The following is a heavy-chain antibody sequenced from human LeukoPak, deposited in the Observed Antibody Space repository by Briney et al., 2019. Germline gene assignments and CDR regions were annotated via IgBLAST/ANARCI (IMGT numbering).Heavy chain of an antibody. J-gene: IGHJ6*02. CDR2: ISAYNGNT. V-gene: IGHV1-18*01. Sequence: ASVKVSCKASGYTFTSYGISWVRQAPGQGLEWMGWISAYNGNTNYAQKLQGRVTMTTDTSTSTAYMELRSLRSDDTAVYYCAREEAPRTYYYGSGSHSYRYYGMDVWGQGTTVTVSS. CDR3: AREEAPRTYYYGSGSHSYRYYGMDV. CDR1: GYTFTSYG. D-gene: IGHD3-10*01.